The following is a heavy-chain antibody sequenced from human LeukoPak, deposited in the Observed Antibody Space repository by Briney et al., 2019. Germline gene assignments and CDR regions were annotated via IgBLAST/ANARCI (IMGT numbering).Heavy chain of an antibody. Sequence: SETLSLTCTVSGGSISSSSYYWSWIRQPPGKGLEWIGEINHSGSTNYNPSLKSRVTISVDTSKNQFSLKLSSVTAADTAVYYCATRGWFGELLLSEIDYWGQGTLVTVSS. CDR2: INHSGST. CDR1: GGSISSSSYY. J-gene: IGHJ4*02. V-gene: IGHV4-39*07. CDR3: ATRGWFGELLLSEIDY. D-gene: IGHD3-10*01.